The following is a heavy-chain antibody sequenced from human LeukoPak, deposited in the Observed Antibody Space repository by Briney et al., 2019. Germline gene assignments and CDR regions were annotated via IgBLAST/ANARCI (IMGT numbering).Heavy chain of an antibody. J-gene: IGHJ4*02. CDR2: ISWDGGST. D-gene: IGHD3-22*01. CDR1: GFTFDDYA. V-gene: IGHV3-43D*03. Sequence: GGSLRLSCAASGFTFDDYAMHWVRQAPGKGLEWVSLISWDGGSTYYADSVKGRFTISRDNSKNSLYLQMNSLRGDDTALYYCAKGYYYDSSGSLDFWGQGTLVTVSS. CDR3: AKGYYYDSSGSLDF.